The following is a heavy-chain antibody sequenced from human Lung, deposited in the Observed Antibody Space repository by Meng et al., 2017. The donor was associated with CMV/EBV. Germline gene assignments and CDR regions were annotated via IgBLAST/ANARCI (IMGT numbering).Heavy chain of an antibody. CDR1: GYSISSGYY. D-gene: IGHD4-11*01. CDR3: ARSSSTVFWVDP. J-gene: IGHJ5*02. V-gene: IGHV4-38-2*02. Sequence: LSCTVSGYSISSGYYWGWIRQPPGKGLEWIGSIYHSGSTYYNPSLKSRVTISVDTSKNQFSLKVSSVTAADTAVYHCARSSSTVFWVDPWGQGTLVTVSS. CDR2: IYHSGST.